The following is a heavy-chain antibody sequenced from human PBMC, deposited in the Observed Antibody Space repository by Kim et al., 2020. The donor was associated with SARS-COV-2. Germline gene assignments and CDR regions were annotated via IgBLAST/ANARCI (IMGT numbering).Heavy chain of an antibody. CDR3: ARDAWSRLRGLRYSYYGMDV. CDR2: ISYDGSNK. D-gene: IGHD3-10*01. CDR1: GFTFSSCA. V-gene: IGHV3-30-3*01. J-gene: IGHJ6*02. Sequence: GGSLRLSCAASGFTFSSCAIHWVRQAPGKGLEWVAFISYDGSNKNYADSVKGRFTISRDNSKNTLYLQMNSLRAEDTALYYCARDAWSRLRGLRYSYYGMDVWGQGTTVTVSS.